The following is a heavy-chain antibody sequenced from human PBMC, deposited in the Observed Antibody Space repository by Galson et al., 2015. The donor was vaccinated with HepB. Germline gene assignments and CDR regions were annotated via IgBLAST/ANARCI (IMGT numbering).Heavy chain of an antibody. CDR2: IWYDGINK. CDR1: GFSFNSYA. Sequence: SLRLSCAASGFSFNSYAMHWVRRAPGKGLEWVAVIWYDGINKYYADSVKGRFTISRDNSKNTVYLQMNSLRAEDTAVYYCARDRGTSGYYSDYWGQGTLVTVSS. V-gene: IGHV3-33*01. D-gene: IGHD3-22*01. CDR3: ARDRGTSGYYSDY. J-gene: IGHJ4*02.